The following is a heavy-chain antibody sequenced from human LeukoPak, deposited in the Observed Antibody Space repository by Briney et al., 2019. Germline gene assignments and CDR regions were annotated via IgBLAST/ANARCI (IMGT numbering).Heavy chain of an antibody. CDR2: INPNSGGT. CDR1: GHTFSIYN. CDR3: ARGWFYFDY. D-gene: IGHD3-9*01. Sequence: ASVKVSCKASGHTFSIYNIHWVRQAPGQGLEWMGWINPNSGGTNYAQKFQGRVTMTRDTSISTAYMELSRLRSDDTAVYYCARGWFYFDYWGQGTLVTVSS. J-gene: IGHJ4*02. V-gene: IGHV1-2*02.